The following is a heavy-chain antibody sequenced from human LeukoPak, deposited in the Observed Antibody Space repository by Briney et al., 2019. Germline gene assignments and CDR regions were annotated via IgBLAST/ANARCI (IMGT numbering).Heavy chain of an antibody. D-gene: IGHD7-27*01. CDR2: ISGSGDAT. J-gene: IGHJ4*02. CDR3: ARRGPNWGFFDY. CDR1: GFTFSSHA. Sequence: GGSLRLSCAASGFTFSSHAMNWVRQAPGKGLEWVSTISGSGDATYYADSVKGRFTISGDNSKNKLYLQMNSLRAEDAAVYYCARRGPNWGFFDYWGRRTLVTVSS. V-gene: IGHV3-23*01.